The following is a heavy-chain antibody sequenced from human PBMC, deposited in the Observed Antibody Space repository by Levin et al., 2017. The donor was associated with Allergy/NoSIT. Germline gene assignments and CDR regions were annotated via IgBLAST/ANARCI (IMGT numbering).Heavy chain of an antibody. CDR1: GFTFSSYA. CDR2: ISYDGSNK. V-gene: IGHV3-30-3*01. D-gene: IGHD6-13*01. CDR3: ARVIAAAGTYVFHYGMDV. J-gene: IGHJ6*02. Sequence: GGSLRLSCAASGFTFSSYAMHWVRQAPGKGLEWVAVISYDGSNKYYADSVKGRFTISRDNSKNTLYLQMNSLRAEDTAVYYCARVIAAAGTYVFHYGMDVWGQGTTVTVSS.